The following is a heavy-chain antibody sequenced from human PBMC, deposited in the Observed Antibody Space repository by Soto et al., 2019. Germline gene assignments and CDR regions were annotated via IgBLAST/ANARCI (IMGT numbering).Heavy chain of an antibody. CDR2: IYHSGST. V-gene: IGHV4-4*02. CDR3: XXXGLRSSFHFDY. CDR1: GGSISSSNW. D-gene: IGHD6-13*01. Sequence: QVQLQESGPGLVKPSGTLSLTCAVSGGSISSSNWWSWVRQPPGKGLEWIGEIYHSGSTNYNPSLKSRVTISVDKSKNQFSLXXXXXXXADXXXXXXXXXGLRSSFHFDYWGQGTLVTVSS. J-gene: IGHJ4*02.